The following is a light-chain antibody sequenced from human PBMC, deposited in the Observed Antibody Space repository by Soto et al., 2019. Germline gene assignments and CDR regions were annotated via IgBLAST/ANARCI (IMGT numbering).Light chain of an antibody. CDR2: DAS. V-gene: IGKV3D-20*01. Sequence: QAPSNVYASVRDIVNITSRASQGISSYVAWYQDRPGLAPRIIIHDASSRATGIPDRFSGIKSGTAFTHTMRRLEHEDLAVFHCYEDGSSPPITFSKGTRLDIK. J-gene: IGKJ5*01. CDR3: YEDGSSPPIT. CDR1: QGISSY.